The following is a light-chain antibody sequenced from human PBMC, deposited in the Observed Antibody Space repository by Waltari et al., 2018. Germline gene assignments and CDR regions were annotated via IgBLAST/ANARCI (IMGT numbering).Light chain of an antibody. CDR2: AAS. Sequence: DIQLAQSQSFLYASVGETVTITCRASQGIGNSLVWLQQKPGKTPELLIYAASTLQSGVPSRFSGSGFGTEFTLTITSLQPEDSATYHCLQLKAYPLTFGGGSRVEIK. V-gene: IGKV1-9*01. CDR1: QGIGNS. CDR3: LQLKAYPLT. J-gene: IGKJ4*01.